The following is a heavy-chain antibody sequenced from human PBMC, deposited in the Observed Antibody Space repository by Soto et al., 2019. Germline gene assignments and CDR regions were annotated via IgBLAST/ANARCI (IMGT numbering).Heavy chain of an antibody. D-gene: IGHD2-15*01. Sequence: QVQLVQSGPEVKKPGSSVKVSCEASGGTFSNFAVNWVRQAPGQGLEWVGGIIPLFNVAKYAQKFEGRVTIVADDSTSTAYIDLSSLRSDDTAVYYCAASGRDVLGYDDNDTEGLDIWGQGTMVTVSS. J-gene: IGHJ3*02. V-gene: IGHV1-69*01. CDR3: AASGRDVLGYDDNDTEGLDI. CDR1: GGTFSNFA. CDR2: IIPLFNVA.